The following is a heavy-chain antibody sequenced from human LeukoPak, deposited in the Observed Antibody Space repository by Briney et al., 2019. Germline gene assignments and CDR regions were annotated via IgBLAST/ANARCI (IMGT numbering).Heavy chain of an antibody. D-gene: IGHD2-15*01. CDR3: ARERCSGGSCSRPRTTYYFDY. V-gene: IGHV4-34*01. CDR1: GGSFSGYY. Sequence: PSETLSLTCAVYGGSFSGYYWSWIRQPPGKGLEWIGEINHSGSTNYSPSLKSRVTISVDTSKNQFSLKLSSVTAADTAVYYCARERCSGGSCSRPRTTYYFDYWGQGTLVTVSS. J-gene: IGHJ4*02. CDR2: INHSGST.